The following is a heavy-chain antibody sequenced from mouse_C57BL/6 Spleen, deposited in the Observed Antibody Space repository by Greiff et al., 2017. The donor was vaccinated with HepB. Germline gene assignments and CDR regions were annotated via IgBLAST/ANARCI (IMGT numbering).Heavy chain of an antibody. J-gene: IGHJ1*03. CDR2: IYPSDSET. CDR1: GYTFTSYW. Sequence: QVQLQQSGAELVRPGSSVKLSCKASGYTFTSYWMDWMKQRPGQGLEWIGNIYPSDSETHYNQKFKDKATLTVDKSSSTAYMQLSSLTSEDSAVYYCARNWEWYFDVWGTGTTVTVSS. CDR3: ARNWEWYFDV. V-gene: IGHV1-61*01. D-gene: IGHD4-1*01.